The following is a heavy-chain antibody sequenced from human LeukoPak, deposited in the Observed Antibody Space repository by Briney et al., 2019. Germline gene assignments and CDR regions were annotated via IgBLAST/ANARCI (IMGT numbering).Heavy chain of an antibody. CDR3: AKALGHHVSGFDP. CDR2: LSWNSGSI. D-gene: IGHD7-27*01. Sequence: GGSLRLSCAASGFTFYDFAMHWLRQAPGKGLEWVLDLSWNSGSIGYADSVKGRFTISRDNAKNSLYLQMNSLRAEDTALYYCAKALGHHVSGFDPGRERTLVTVSS. V-gene: IGHV3-9*01. J-gene: IGHJ5*02. CDR1: GFTFYDFA.